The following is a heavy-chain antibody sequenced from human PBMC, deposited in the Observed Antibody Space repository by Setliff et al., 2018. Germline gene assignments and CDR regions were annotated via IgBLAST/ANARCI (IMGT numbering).Heavy chain of an antibody. CDR3: ARDPAPEYYDFWSGHRYYYYMDV. V-gene: IGHV3-23*01. Sequence: GESLKISCAASGFTFSSYAMSWVRQAPGKGLEWVSAISGSGGSTYYADSVKGRFTISRDNSKNTLYLQMNSLRAEDTAVYYCARDPAPEYYDFWSGHRYYYYMDVWGKGTTVTVSS. CDR1: GFTFSSYA. CDR2: ISGSGGST. J-gene: IGHJ6*03. D-gene: IGHD3-3*01.